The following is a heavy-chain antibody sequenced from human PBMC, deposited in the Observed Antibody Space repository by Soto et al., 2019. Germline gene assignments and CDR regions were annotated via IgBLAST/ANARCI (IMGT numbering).Heavy chain of an antibody. Sequence: SESRSLTCSVSGASISFGTDYWGWISQPPGKGLEWIGNIHYSGSTYYNPSLKSRVNISVDTSKNQFSLKLSSVTAADTAVYYCATQEVGGSYVYTFDPWGQGTLVTVSS. V-gene: IGHV4-39*01. D-gene: IGHD1-26*01. CDR2: IHYSGST. CDR1: GASISFGTDY. J-gene: IGHJ5*02. CDR3: ATQEVGGSYVYTFDP.